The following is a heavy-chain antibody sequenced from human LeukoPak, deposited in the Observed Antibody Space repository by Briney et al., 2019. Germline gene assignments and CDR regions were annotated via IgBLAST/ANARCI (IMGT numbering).Heavy chain of an antibody. D-gene: IGHD5-18*01. V-gene: IGHV3-21*04. J-gene: IGHJ4*02. Sequence: PGGSLRLSCAASGFTFSSYSMNWVRQAPGKGLEWVSSISSSSSYIYYADSVKGRFTISRDNAKNSLYLQMNSLRAEDTALYYCAKDMTPRPHIQLWFPYFDYWGQGTLVTVSS. CDR2: ISSSSSYI. CDR3: AKDMTPRPHIQLWFPYFDY. CDR1: GFTFSSYS.